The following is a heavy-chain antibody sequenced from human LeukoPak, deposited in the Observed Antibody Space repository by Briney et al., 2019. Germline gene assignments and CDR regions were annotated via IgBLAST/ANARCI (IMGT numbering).Heavy chain of an antibody. Sequence: ASVKVSCKASGYTFTGYYMHWVRQAPGQGLEWMGWINPNSGGTNYAQKFQGRVTMTRDTSISTAYMELSRLRSDDTAVYYCARYRITMVRGNDAFDIWGQGTMVTVSS. D-gene: IGHD3-10*01. CDR2: INPNSGGT. CDR1: GYTFTGYY. CDR3: ARYRITMVRGNDAFDI. J-gene: IGHJ3*02. V-gene: IGHV1-2*02.